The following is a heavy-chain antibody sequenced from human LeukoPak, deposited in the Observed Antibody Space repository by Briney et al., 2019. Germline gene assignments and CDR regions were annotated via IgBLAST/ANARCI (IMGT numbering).Heavy chain of an antibody. CDR1: GFTFSSYA. V-gene: IGHV3-73*01. Sequence: GGSLRLSCAASGFTFSSYAMHWVRQASGKGLEWVGRIRSKANSYATAYAASVKGRFTISRDDSKNTAYLQMNSLKTEDTAVYYCTRYYYDSSGYYYLFDYWGQGTLVTVSS. CDR3: TRYYYDSSGYYYLFDY. J-gene: IGHJ4*02. CDR2: IRSKANSYAT. D-gene: IGHD3-22*01.